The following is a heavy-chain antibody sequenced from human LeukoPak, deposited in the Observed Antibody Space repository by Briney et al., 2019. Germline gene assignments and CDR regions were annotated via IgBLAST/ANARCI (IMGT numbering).Heavy chain of an antibody. J-gene: IGHJ3*02. CDR1: GYTFTSYG. Sequence: ASVKVSCKASGYTFTSYGISWVRQAPGQRLEWMGWISAYNGNTNYAQKLQGRVTMTTDTSTSTAYMELRSLRSDDTAVYYCARDGGYCSSTSCYARSFDIWGQGTMVTVSS. CDR3: ARDGGYCSSTSCYARSFDI. D-gene: IGHD2-2*01. CDR2: ISAYNGNT. V-gene: IGHV1-18*01.